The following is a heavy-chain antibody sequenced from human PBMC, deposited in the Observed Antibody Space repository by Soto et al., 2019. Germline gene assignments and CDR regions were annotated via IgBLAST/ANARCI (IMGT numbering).Heavy chain of an antibody. D-gene: IGHD2-21*02. Sequence: SETLSLTCTVSGGSISTDHYHWTWIRPAPGKGLEWIGYIHYSGSIQFNPSLQSRVSMSVDTSKNLFSLRLSSVTAADTAVYFCAREDDGGDRDYYGLDVWGQGTTVTVSS. CDR1: GGSISTDHYH. CDR3: AREDDGGDRDYYGLDV. J-gene: IGHJ6*02. V-gene: IGHV4-30-4*01. CDR2: IHYSGSI.